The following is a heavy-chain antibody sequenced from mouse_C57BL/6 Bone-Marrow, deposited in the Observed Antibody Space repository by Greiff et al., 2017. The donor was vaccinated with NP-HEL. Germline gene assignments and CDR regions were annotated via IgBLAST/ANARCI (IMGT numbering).Heavy chain of an antibody. V-gene: IGHV1-69*01. CDR2: IDPSDSYT. CDR1: GYTFTSYW. Sequence: QVQLQQPGAELVMPGASVKLSCKASGYTFTSYWMHWVKQRPGQGLEWIGEIDPSDSYTNYNQKFKGKSTLTVDKSSSTAYMQLSSLTSEDSAVYYSANGGSSPHDYFDYWGKGTTLTVSS. J-gene: IGHJ2*01. D-gene: IGHD1-1*01. CDR3: ANGGSSPHDYFDY.